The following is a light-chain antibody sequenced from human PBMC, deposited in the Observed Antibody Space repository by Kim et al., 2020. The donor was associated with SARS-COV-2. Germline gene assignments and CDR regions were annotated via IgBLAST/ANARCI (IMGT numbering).Light chain of an antibody. CDR2: RAS. CDR3: QQYNSYPT. V-gene: IGKV1-5*03. CDR1: QSISSW. Sequence: SASVGDRDSITCRASQSISSWLACYQQKPGNALTLLIYRASTLESGVPSGFSGSGSGTEFTLTISSLKPDDFAPYYCQQYNSYPTFGQGTKVDIK. J-gene: IGKJ1*01.